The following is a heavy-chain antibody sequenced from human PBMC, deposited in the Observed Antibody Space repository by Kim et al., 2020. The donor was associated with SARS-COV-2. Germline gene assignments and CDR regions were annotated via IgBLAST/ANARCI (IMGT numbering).Heavy chain of an antibody. CDR2: ISSSSSTI. D-gene: IGHD4-17*01. Sequence: GGSLRLSCAASGFTFSSYSMTWVRQAPGKGLEWVSYISSSSSTIYYADSVKGRFTISRDNAKNSLYLQMNSLRDEDTAVYYCARAPTTVVTPDGMDVWGQGTTVTVSS. CDR3: ARAPTTVVTPDGMDV. V-gene: IGHV3-48*02. J-gene: IGHJ6*02. CDR1: GFTFSSYS.